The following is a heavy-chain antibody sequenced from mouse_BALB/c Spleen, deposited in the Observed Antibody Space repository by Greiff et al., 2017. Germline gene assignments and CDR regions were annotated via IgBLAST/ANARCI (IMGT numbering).Heavy chain of an antibody. Sequence: EVKLMESGGGLVQPGGSRKLSCAASGFTFSSFGMHWVRQAPEKGLEWVAYISSGSSTIYYADTAKGRFTISRDNPKNTLFLQMTCLRSEDTAMYYCARDYYGSSSYWGQGTTLTVSS. V-gene: IGHV5-17*02. D-gene: IGHD1-1*01. CDR1: GFTFSSFG. J-gene: IGHJ2*01. CDR3: ARDYYGSSSY. CDR2: ISSGSSTI.